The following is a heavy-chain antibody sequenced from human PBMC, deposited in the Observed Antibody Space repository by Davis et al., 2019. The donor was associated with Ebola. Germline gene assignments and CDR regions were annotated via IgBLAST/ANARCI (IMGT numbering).Heavy chain of an antibody. CDR2: TYYESKWSN. Sequence: PSETLSLTCAISGDSVSSNSVTWNWIRQYPSRGLEWLGRTYYESKWSNDYALSVKSRITINPDTSKNQFSLQLNSVTPEDTAVYYCARDPNGFFDYWGQGTLVTVSS. CDR3: ARDPNGFFDY. J-gene: IGHJ4*02. V-gene: IGHV6-1*01. D-gene: IGHD2-8*01. CDR1: GDSVSSNSVT.